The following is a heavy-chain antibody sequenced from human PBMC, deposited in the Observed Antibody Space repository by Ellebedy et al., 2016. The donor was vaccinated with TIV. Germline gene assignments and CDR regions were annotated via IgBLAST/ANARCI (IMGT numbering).Heavy chain of an antibody. Sequence: GESLKISCAASGFTFSSYGMHWVRQAPGKGLEWVAVIWYDGSNKYYADSVKGRFTISRDNSKNTLYLQMNSLRAEDTAVYYCARARDRGSYYFDYWGQGTLVTVSS. J-gene: IGHJ4*02. CDR3: ARARDRGSYYFDY. CDR2: IWYDGSNK. V-gene: IGHV3-33*01. D-gene: IGHD1-26*01. CDR1: GFTFSSYG.